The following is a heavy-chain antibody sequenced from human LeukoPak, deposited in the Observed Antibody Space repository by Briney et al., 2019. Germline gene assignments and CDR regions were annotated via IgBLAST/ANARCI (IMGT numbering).Heavy chain of an antibody. CDR2: IHYSGRT. Sequence: SETLSLTCTVSGGSITSSYWNWIRQPPGKGLEWIGYIHYSGRTNYNPSLKSRVTISVDTSKKHFSLKLRSVTAADTAVYYCARGGYDILTGAYYFDYWGQGTLVTVSS. CDR1: GGSITSSY. V-gene: IGHV4-59*01. D-gene: IGHD3-9*01. CDR3: ARGGYDILTGAYYFDY. J-gene: IGHJ4*02.